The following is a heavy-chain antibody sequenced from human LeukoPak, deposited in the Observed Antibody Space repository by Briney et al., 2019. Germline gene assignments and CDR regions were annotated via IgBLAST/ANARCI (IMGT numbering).Heavy chain of an antibody. CDR3: ARPLVGDALDY. Sequence: PGRSLRLSCAASGFTFSRYGIHWVRQAPGKGLEWVAVIWYDGSNEYYADSVKGRFTIFRDNSKNTLHLQMNSLRAEDTAVYYCARPLVGDALDYWGQGTLVTVSS. J-gene: IGHJ4*02. D-gene: IGHD1-26*01. V-gene: IGHV3-33*01. CDR1: GFTFSRYG. CDR2: IWYDGSNE.